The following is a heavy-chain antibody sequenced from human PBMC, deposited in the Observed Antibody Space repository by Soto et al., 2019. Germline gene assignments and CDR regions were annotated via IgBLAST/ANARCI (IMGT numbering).Heavy chain of an antibody. CDR3: ARDDYYDTSGYLALFDY. D-gene: IGHD3-22*01. Sequence: GGSLRLSCAASGFTFSSYSMNWVRQAPGKGLEWVSYISSSSSTIYYADSVKGRFTISRDNAKNSLYLQMNSLRDEDTAVYYCARDDYYDTSGYLALFDYWGQGTLVTVS. J-gene: IGHJ4*02. CDR2: ISSSSSTI. CDR1: GFTFSSYS. V-gene: IGHV3-48*02.